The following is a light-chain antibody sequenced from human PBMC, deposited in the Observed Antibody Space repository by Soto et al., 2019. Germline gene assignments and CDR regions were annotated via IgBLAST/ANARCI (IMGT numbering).Light chain of an antibody. CDR1: QSVGSS. CDR3: QQRSNWPLT. Sequence: EIVLTHSPATLSLSPWERATLSFSASQSVGSSLAWYQQRPGQAPRLLIYDAFIRATGIPARFSGSESGTDFTLTISSLEPEDFAVYYCQQRSNWPLTFGQGTRLEIK. CDR2: DAF. V-gene: IGKV3-11*01. J-gene: IGKJ5*01.